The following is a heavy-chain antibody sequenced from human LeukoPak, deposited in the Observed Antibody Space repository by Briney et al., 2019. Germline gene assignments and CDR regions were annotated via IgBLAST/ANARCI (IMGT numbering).Heavy chain of an antibody. V-gene: IGHV3-48*02. J-gene: IGHJ5*02. D-gene: IGHD3-10*01. Sequence: PGGSLRLSCADSGFTFSSNNMNWVRQAPGKGLEWLSFISDTGHVIYYADSVKGRFIISRDNAKNSLFLQMNSLRDEDTAVYYCARGSGSSWFYHWGQGTLVTVSS. CDR2: ISDTGHVI. CDR1: GFTFSSNN. CDR3: ARGSGSSWFYH.